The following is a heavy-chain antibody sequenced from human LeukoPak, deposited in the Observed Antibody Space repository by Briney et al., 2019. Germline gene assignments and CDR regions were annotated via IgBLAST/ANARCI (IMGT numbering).Heavy chain of an antibody. D-gene: IGHD5-24*01. Sequence: SETLSLTCAVYGGSFSGYYWSWIRQPPGKGLEWIGEINHSGSTNYNPSLKSRVTISVDTSKNQFSLKLSSVTAEDTAVYYCARDLKMATIGYWGQGTLVTVSS. CDR2: INHSGST. CDR3: ARDLKMATIGY. CDR1: GGSFSGYY. J-gene: IGHJ4*02. V-gene: IGHV4-34*01.